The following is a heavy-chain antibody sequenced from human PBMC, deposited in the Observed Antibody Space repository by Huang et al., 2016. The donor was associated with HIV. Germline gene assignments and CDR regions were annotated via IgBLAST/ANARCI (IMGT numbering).Heavy chain of an antibody. J-gene: IGHJ4*02. Sequence: QVQLVQSGAEVKNPGASVRVSCKASGYTFTDSNIHWVRQAPGQGLEWVGWINPTRGGTIYAQVFQGRITMTRDTTISTVHMDLRRIQSDDTAVYFCARDWSFGSSTSPADWGQGTLVTVSS. CDR3: ARDWSFGSSTSPAD. CDR2: INPTRGGT. CDR1: GYTFTDSN. V-gene: IGHV1-2*02. D-gene: IGHD6-6*01.